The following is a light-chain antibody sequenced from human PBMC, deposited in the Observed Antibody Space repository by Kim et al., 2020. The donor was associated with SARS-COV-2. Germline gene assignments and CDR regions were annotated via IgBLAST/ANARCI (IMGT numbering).Light chain of an antibody. CDR3: SAWYSSLSVWM. CDR1: NNNVGDQG. V-gene: IGLV10-54*04. Sequence: RQTATLTCTGNNNNVGDQGAAWLQQHQGHPPKLLSYRDNNRPSGISERFSAFRSGNTASLTISGLQPEDEADYYCSAWYSSLSVWMFGGGTKLTVL. J-gene: IGLJ3*02. CDR2: RDN.